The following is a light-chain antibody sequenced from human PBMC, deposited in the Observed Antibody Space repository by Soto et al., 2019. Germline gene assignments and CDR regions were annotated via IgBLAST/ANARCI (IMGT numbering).Light chain of an antibody. CDR2: SAS. J-gene: IGKJ1*01. CDR1: QSISLY. CDR3: QQTYSFPWT. Sequence: DIQMTQSPSSLSASVGDSVTITCRPSQSISLYLNWYQHKPGKAPKLLMYSASTLQSGVPSRFAGSASGTTFTLTISSLQPEDFATYFCQQTYSFPWTFGQGTKVEVK. V-gene: IGKV1-39*01.